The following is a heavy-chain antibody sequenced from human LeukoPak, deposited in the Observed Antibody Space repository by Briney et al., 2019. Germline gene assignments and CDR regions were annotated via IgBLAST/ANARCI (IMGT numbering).Heavy chain of an antibody. CDR3: ARDPRAYYYGSGSYEPSDY. J-gene: IGHJ4*02. CDR2: ISSSSSYI. CDR1: GFTFSSYS. D-gene: IGHD3-10*01. V-gene: IGHV3-21*01. Sequence: GGSLRLSCAASGFTFSSYSMNWVRQAPGKGLEWVSSISSSSSYIYYADSVKGRFTISRDNAKNSLYLQMNSLRAEDTAVYYCARDPRAYYYGSGSYEPSDYWGQETLVTVSS.